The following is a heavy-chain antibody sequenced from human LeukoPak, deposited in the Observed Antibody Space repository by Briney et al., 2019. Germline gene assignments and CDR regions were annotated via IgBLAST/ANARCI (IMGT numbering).Heavy chain of an antibody. CDR2: ISYDGSNK. D-gene: IGHD3-9*01. CDR3: AKDRSDYDILTGYSPYFDY. V-gene: IGHV3-30*18. Sequence: GGSLRLSCAASGFTFSSYGMHWVRQAPGKGLEWVAVISYDGSNKYYADSVKGRFTISRDNSKNTLYLQMNSLRAEDTAVYYCAKDRSDYDILTGYSPYFDYWGQGTLVTVSS. CDR1: GFTFSSYG. J-gene: IGHJ4*02.